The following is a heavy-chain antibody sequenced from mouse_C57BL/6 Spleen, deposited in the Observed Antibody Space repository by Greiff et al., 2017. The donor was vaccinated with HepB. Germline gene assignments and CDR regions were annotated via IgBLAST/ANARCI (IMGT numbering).Heavy chain of an antibody. CDR1: GYTFTSYG. Sequence: QVQLQQSGAELARPGASVKLSCKASGYTFTSYGISWVKQRTGQGLEWIGEIYPRSGNTYYNEKFKGKATLTADKSSSTAYMELRSLTSEDSAVYFCARGGYCGSSPLFDYWGQGTTLTVSS. D-gene: IGHD1-1*01. V-gene: IGHV1-81*01. CDR2: IYPRSGNT. J-gene: IGHJ2*01. CDR3: ARGGYCGSSPLFDY.